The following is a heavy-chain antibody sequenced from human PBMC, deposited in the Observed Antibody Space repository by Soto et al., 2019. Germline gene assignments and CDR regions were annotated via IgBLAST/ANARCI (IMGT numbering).Heavy chain of an antibody. CDR2: IYYSGST. CDR1: GGSISSGDYY. J-gene: IGHJ4*02. D-gene: IGHD4-17*01. CDR3: DRADHGDYGPYYFEY. Sequence: QVQLQESGPGLVKPSQTLSLTCTVSGGSISSGDYYWSWIRQPPGKGLEWIGYIYYSGSTYYNPSLKSRVTISVDTSKNQFSLKLSSVTAAATAVYYCDRADHGDYGPYYFEYCGQGTLVTVSS. V-gene: IGHV4-30-4*01.